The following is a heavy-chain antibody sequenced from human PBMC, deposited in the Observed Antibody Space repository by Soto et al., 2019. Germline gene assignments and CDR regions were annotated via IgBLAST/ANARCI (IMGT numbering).Heavy chain of an antibody. V-gene: IGHV4-30-4*01. CDR2: IYYSGST. CDR3: ASSWYVRVYGMDV. Sequence: SETLSLTCTFSCGSISSGDYYWSWIRQPPGKGLEWIGYIYYSGSTYYNPSLKSRVTISVDTSKNQFSLKLSSVTAADTAVYYCASSWYVRVYGMDVWGQGTTVTVSS. CDR1: CGSISSGDYY. J-gene: IGHJ6*02. D-gene: IGHD6-13*01.